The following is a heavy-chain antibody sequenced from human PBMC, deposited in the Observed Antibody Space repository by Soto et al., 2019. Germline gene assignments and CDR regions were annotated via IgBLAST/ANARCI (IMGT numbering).Heavy chain of an antibody. V-gene: IGHV3-23*01. J-gene: IGHJ4*02. Sequence: EVQLLESGGGLVQPGGSLRLSCAASGFTFISYAMSWVRQVPGKGLVWVSAISGSGGSTYYADSVKGRFTISRDNSKNKLDLQTNSQRADDTAVYYCAKEPYSPDYVGWGPYFHYWGQGTLVTVSS. D-gene: IGHD4-17*01. CDR1: GFTFISYA. CDR2: ISGSGGST. CDR3: AKEPYSPDYVGWGPYFHY.